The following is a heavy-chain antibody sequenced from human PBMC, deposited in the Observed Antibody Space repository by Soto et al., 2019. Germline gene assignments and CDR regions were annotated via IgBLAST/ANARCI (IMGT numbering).Heavy chain of an antibody. CDR3: VRDRSYFDY. Sequence: EVQLVESGGGLVQPGGSLRLSCAASGFTFSDHYMDWVRQAPGKGLEWVGRTRNKANSYTTEYAASVKGRFTISRDDSKNSFYLQMNSLKTEDTAVYYCVRDRSYFDYWGQGTLVTVSS. CDR1: GFTFSDHY. J-gene: IGHJ4*02. CDR2: TRNKANSYTT. D-gene: IGHD3-16*02. V-gene: IGHV3-72*01.